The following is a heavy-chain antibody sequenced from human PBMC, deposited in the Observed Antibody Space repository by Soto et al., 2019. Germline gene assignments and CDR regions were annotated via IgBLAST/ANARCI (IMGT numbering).Heavy chain of an antibody. V-gene: IGHV6-1*01. D-gene: IGHD6-19*01. Sequence: SQTLSLTCVISGDSVSGNSAAWNWIRQSPSRGLEWLGRTYYRSKWYNDYAVSVKSRITVTPDTSKNQFSLHLNSVTPEDTAVYYCARGSYYSGWVWGQGTLVTVFS. J-gene: IGHJ4*02. CDR3: ARGSYYSGWV. CDR1: GDSVSGNSAA. CDR2: TYYRSKWYN.